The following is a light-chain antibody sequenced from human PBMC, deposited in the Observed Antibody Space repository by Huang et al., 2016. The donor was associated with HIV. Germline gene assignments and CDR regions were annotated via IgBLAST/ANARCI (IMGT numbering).Light chain of an antibody. CDR2: GAS. CDR1: QSVLYSSNNKNY. J-gene: IGKJ2*01. V-gene: IGKV4-1*01. CDR3: QQYYNTSYT. Sequence: DIVMTQSPDSLAVSLGERATINCKSSQSVLYSSNNKNYLAWSQQKPGQPPKLLVSGASTRESGVPDRFSASGSGTDFTLTISSLQAEDVAVYFCQQYYNTSYTFGQGTKLEIK.